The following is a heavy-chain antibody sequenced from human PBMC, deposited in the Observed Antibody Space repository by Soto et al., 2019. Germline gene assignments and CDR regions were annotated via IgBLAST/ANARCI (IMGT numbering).Heavy chain of an antibody. D-gene: IGHD3-16*01. Sequence: QITLKESGPALVKPTQTLTLACTFSGFSLSTRGVGVGWIRQPPGKALEWLALIYWDDVKHYSPSLMSRLTIPKEPSKNQVALKKTNMDPVDTATYYCAHKGGGDRILDYWGQGTLVTVSS. J-gene: IGHJ4*02. CDR2: IYWDDVK. V-gene: IGHV2-5*02. CDR3: AHKGGGDRILDY. CDR1: GFSLSTRGVG.